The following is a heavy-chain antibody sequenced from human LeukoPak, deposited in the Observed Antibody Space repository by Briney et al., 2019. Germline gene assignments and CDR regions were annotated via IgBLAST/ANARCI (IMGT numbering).Heavy chain of an antibody. J-gene: IGHJ4*02. CDR1: GFTFSGST. Sequence: GGSLKLSCAASGFTFSGSTVHWVRQASGRGLEWVGHIRPKANNYATAYAASVKGRFAISRDDSKNTAYLQLNSLKTEDTAVYYRSRHEALPGDYWGQGTLVTVSS. V-gene: IGHV3-73*01. CDR2: IRPKANNYAT. D-gene: IGHD2-21*02. CDR3: SRHEALPGDY.